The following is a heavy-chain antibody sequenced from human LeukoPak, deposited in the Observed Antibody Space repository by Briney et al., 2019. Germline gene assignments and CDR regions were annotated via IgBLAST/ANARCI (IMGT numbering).Heavy chain of an antibody. D-gene: IGHD1-1*01. CDR2: ISGSGGGT. V-gene: IGHV3-23*01. CDR1: GFAFTNYA. CDR3: AKESLAQHTNWFDP. J-gene: IGHJ5*02. Sequence: PGGSLRLSCAASGFAFTNYAMSWVRQAPGKGLEWVSPISGSGGGTYYADSVKGRFTISRDNFKNTLYMQMSSLRADDTAVYYCAKESLAQHTNWFDPWGQGTLVTVSS.